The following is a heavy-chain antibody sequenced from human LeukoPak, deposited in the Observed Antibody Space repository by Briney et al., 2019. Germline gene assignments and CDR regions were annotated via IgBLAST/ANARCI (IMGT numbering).Heavy chain of an antibody. V-gene: IGHV1-46*01. Sequence: ASVKVSCKASGYTFTSYYMHWVRQAPGQGLEWMGIINPSGRSTSYAQKFQGRVTMTRDTSTSTVYMELSSLRSEDTAIYYCAREIGPIQLHLWGAAFDYWGQGTLVTVSS. CDR3: AREIGPIQLHLWGAAFDY. CDR1: GYTFTSYY. J-gene: IGHJ4*02. CDR2: INPSGRST. D-gene: IGHD5-18*01.